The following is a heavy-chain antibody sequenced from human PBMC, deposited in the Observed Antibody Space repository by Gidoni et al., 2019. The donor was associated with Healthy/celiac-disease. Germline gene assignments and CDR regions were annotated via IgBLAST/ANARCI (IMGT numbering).Heavy chain of an antibody. J-gene: IGHJ6*02. CDR2: INPSGGST. D-gene: IGHD3-16*01. V-gene: IGHV1-46*01. Sequence: VQLVPSAADVNKPGASVQVSFRASGYTFTSYYMHWVRQAPGHGLEWMGIINPSGGSTSYAQKFQGRVTMTRDTSTSTVYMELSSLRSEDTAVYYCARDVVGLGGPDVWGQGTTVTVSS. CDR3: ARDVVGLGGPDV. CDR1: GYTFTSYY.